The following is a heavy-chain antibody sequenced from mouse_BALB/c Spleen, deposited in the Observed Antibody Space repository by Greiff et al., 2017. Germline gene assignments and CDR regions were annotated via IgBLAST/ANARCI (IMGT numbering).Heavy chain of an antibody. Sequence: EVQLQQSGPELVKPGASVKMSCKASGYTFTSYVMHWVKQKPGQGLEWIGYINPYNDGTKYNEKFKGKATLTSDKSSSTAYMELSSLTSEDSAVYYCARGGSTMITYYAMDYWGQGTSVTVSS. CDR3: ARGGSTMITYYAMDY. CDR1: GYTFTSYV. D-gene: IGHD2-4*01. CDR2: INPYNDGT. V-gene: IGHV1-14*01. J-gene: IGHJ4*01.